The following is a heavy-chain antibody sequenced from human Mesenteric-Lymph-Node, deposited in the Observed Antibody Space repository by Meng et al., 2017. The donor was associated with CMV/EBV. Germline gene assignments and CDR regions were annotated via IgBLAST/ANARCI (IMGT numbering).Heavy chain of an antibody. Sequence: GGSLRLSCAASGFTFSRYWMHWVRQAPGKGLVWVSRINSDGSSTNYADSVKGQFTISRDNSKNTLYLQMNSLRAEDTAVYYCAKVAHSSGYPPNYWGQGTLVTVSS. CDR3: AKVAHSSGYPPNY. V-gene: IGHV3-74*01. CDR1: GFTFSRYW. CDR2: INSDGSST. J-gene: IGHJ4*02. D-gene: IGHD3-22*01.